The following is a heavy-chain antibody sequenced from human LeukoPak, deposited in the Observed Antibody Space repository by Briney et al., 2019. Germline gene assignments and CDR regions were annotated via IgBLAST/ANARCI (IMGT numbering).Heavy chain of an antibody. CDR3: ARIISYGGSDGFDL. J-gene: IGHJ3*01. D-gene: IGHD5-18*01. CDR2: IDPNSGGT. V-gene: IGHV1-2*02. CDR1: GYTFTGKF. Sequence: ASVKVSCKASGYTFTGKFMHWVRQAPGQGLEWMGWIDPNSGGTDYAQNFQGRVTMTRDTPISTVYMTLSSLRPDDTAVYYCARIISYGGSDGFDLWGQGTMVTVSS.